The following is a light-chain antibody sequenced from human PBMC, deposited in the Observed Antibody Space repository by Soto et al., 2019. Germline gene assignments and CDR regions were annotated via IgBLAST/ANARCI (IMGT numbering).Light chain of an antibody. Sequence: DIQMTQSPSTLSASVGDRVTITCRASQTSGTLLAWYQQKPGRAPTLLIHKASTLESGVPSRFSGSGSGTEFTLTISSLLADDSATYYGQQYYSYPLTFRQGTRLEIK. V-gene: IGKV1-5*03. CDR2: KAS. CDR3: QQYYSYPLT. CDR1: QTSGTL. J-gene: IGKJ5*01.